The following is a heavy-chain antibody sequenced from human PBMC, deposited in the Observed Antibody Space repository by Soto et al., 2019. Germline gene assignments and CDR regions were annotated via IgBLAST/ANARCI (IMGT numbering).Heavy chain of an antibody. CDR2: INPVDSDT. CDR1: GYTFTSYW. CDR3: AKSISGFYSHFDS. J-gene: IGHJ4*02. Sequence: LGESLKISCKCSGYTFTSYWIGWVRQMPGKGLEWMGIINPVDSDTRYCPSFQGQVTISADKSISTAYLQWTSLKASDTAMYYCAKSISGFYSHFDSWGQGTQVTAPQ. D-gene: IGHD3-10*01. V-gene: IGHV5-51*01.